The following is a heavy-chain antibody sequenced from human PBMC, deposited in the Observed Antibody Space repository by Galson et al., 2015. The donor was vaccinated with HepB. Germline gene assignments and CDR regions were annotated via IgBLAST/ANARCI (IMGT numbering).Heavy chain of an antibody. Sequence: SLRLSCAASGFTFSSYAMHWVRQAPGKGLEWGAVISHDGSNKYYADPMKGRFTISRDNSKNTLYLQMNSLRAEDTAVYYCARGLDIVVVPAANTPQGAFDTWGPGTMVPVSS. J-gene: IGHJ3*02. D-gene: IGHD2-2*03. CDR3: ARGLDIVVVPAANTPQGAFDT. V-gene: IGHV3-30-3*01. CDR1: GFTFSSYA. CDR2: ISHDGSNK.